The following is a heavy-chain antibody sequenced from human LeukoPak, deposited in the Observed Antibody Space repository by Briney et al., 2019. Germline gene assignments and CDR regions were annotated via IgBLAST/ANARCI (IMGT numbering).Heavy chain of an antibody. CDR3: AKDRTPTITMVRGVPFDC. V-gene: IGHV3-23*01. Sequence: GGSLRLSCAASGFTFSSYAMSWVRQAPGKGLEWVSAISGSGGSTYYADSVKGRFTISRDNSKNTLYLQMNSLRAEDTAVYYCAKDRTPTITMVRGVPFDCWGQGTLVTVSS. D-gene: IGHD3-10*01. CDR2: ISGSGGST. J-gene: IGHJ4*02. CDR1: GFTFSSYA.